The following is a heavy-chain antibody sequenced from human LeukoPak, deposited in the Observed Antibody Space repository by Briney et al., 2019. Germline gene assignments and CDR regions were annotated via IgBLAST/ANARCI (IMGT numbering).Heavy chain of an antibody. CDR1: GFTFSSYS. V-gene: IGHV3-48*01. CDR2: ISSSSSTI. Sequence: GGSLRLSCAASGFTFSSYSMNWVRQAPGKGLEWVSYISSSSSTIYYADSVKGRFTISRDNAKNSLYLQMNSLRAEDTAVYYCARDGSGYLDYWGQGTLVTVSS. D-gene: IGHD2-15*01. CDR3: ARDGSGYLDY. J-gene: IGHJ4*02.